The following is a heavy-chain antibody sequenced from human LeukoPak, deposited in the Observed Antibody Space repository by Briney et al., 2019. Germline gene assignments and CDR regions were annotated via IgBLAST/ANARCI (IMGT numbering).Heavy chain of an antibody. V-gene: IGHV3-66*02. CDR3: ARRAYCGGDCYWGYFDY. Sequence: PGGSLRLSCAASGFTVSSNYMSWVRQAPGKGLEWVSVIYSGGSTYYADSVKGRFTISRDNSKNTLYLQMNSLRAEDTAVYYCARRAYCGGDCYWGYFDYWGQGTLVTVFS. D-gene: IGHD2-21*01. CDR1: GFTVSSNY. CDR2: IYSGGST. J-gene: IGHJ4*02.